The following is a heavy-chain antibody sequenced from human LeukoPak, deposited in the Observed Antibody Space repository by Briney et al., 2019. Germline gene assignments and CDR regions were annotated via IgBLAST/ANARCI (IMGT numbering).Heavy chain of an antibody. D-gene: IGHD6-13*01. J-gene: IGHJ4*02. CDR2: IKSDGSST. V-gene: IGHV3-74*03. Sequence: GGSLRLSCAASGFTFSSYWMHWVRQAPGKGLVWVSRIKSDGSSTTYADSVKGRFTISRDNAKNTVYLQMNSLRVEDTALYYCAREGYRSYSMYYFDNWGQGTLVTVSS. CDR1: GFTFSSYW. CDR3: AREGYRSYSMYYFDN.